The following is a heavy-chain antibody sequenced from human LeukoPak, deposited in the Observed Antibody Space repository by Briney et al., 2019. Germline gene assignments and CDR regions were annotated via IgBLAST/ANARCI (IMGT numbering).Heavy chain of an antibody. CDR3: AREIVYVVATINFDS. CDR2: ISTSGSGI. Sequence: GGSLRLSCAASGFIFSDYYMSWIRQAPGKGLEWISYISTSGSGIYYADSVKGRFTVSRDNAKNLLYLQMNSLRAEDTAVYYCAREIVYVVATINFDSWGQGTLVTVSS. J-gene: IGHJ4*02. CDR1: GFIFSDYY. D-gene: IGHD5-12*01. V-gene: IGHV3-11*01.